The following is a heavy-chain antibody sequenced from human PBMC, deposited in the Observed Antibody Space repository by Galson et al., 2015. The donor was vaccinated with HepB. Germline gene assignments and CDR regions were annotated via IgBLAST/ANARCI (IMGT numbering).Heavy chain of an antibody. CDR2: INAGNGNT. CDR3: ARVGITMRFDP. V-gene: IGHV1-3*01. Sequence: SVKVSCKASGGTFSSYAISWVRQAPGQGLEWMGWINAGNGNTKYSQKFQGRVTITRDTSASTAYMELSSLRSEDTAVYYCARVGITMRFDPWGQGTLVTVSS. D-gene: IGHD3-22*01. J-gene: IGHJ5*02. CDR1: GGTFSSYA.